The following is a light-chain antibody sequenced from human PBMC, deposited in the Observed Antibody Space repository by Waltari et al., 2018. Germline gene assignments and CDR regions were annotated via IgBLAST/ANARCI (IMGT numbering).Light chain of an antibody. CDR2: AAS. Sequence: VIWMTQSTSLLSASTGDRVTISCRISQGISSYLAWYQQKPGKAPGLLIYAASTLHSGVPSRFSGSGSGTDFTLTISCLQSEDFATYYGQQYYSFPPTVGGGTKVEIK. CDR1: QGISSY. CDR3: QQYYSFPPT. J-gene: IGKJ4*01. V-gene: IGKV1D-8*01.